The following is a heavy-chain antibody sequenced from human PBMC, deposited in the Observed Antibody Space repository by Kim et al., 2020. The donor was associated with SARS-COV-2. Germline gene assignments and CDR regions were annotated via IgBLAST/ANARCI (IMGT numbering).Heavy chain of an antibody. V-gene: IGHV3-48*02. Sequence: DSVKGRFTISRDNAKNSLYLQMNSLRDEDTAVYYCASASVSYYYYGMDVWGQGTTVTVSS. CDR3: ASASVSYYYYGMDV. D-gene: IGHD2-8*01. J-gene: IGHJ6*02.